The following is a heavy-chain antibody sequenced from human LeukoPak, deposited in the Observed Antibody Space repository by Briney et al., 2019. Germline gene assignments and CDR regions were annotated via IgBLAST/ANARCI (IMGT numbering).Heavy chain of an antibody. D-gene: IGHD2-15*01. J-gene: IGHJ4*02. CDR2: ISSSSSYI. V-gene: IGHV3-21*01. Sequence: GGSLRLSCAASGFTFSSYSMNWVRQAPGKGLEWVSSISSSSSYIYYADSVKGRFTISRDNAKNSLYLQMNSLRAEDTAVYYCASLACSGGSCYSYTDYWGQGTLVTVPS. CDR3: ASLACSGGSCYSYTDY. CDR1: GFTFSSYS.